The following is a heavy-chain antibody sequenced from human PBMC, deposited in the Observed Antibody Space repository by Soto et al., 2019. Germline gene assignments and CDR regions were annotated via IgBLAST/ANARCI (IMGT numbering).Heavy chain of an antibody. D-gene: IGHD3-22*01. Sequence: GGSLRLSCAASGFTFDDYAMHWVRQAPGKGLEWVSGISWNSGSIGYADSVKGRFTISRDNAKNSLYLQMNSLRAEDTALYYCAKDPNPVVKGDWLDPWGQGTLVTVYS. V-gene: IGHV3-9*01. J-gene: IGHJ5*02. CDR2: ISWNSGSI. CDR1: GFTFDDYA. CDR3: AKDPNPVVKGDWLDP.